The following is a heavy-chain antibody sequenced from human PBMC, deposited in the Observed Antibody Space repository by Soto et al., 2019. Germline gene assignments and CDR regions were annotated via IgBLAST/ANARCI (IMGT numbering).Heavy chain of an antibody. CDR2: ISTSGSTI. CDR1: GFTFSRYE. D-gene: IGHD6-13*01. J-gene: IGHJ4*02. CDR3: ARELAAAGSFDY. Sequence: PGGSLRLSCAAYGFTFSRYEMNWVRQAPGKGLEWISYISTSGSTIYYADSVKGRFTISRDNAKNSLYLQMNSLRAEDTAVYYCARELAAAGSFDYWGQGTLVTVSS. V-gene: IGHV3-48*03.